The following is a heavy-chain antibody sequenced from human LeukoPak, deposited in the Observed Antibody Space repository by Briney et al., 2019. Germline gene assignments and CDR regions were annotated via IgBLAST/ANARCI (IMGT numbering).Heavy chain of an antibody. Sequence: ASVKVSCKAPGYTFTDYYIYWVRQAPGQGLEWMGWINPKSGGTNYAQKFQGRVTMTRDTSISTAYMELSRLSSDDTAVYYCARLAVGNDAWGQGTLVTVSS. CDR3: ARLAVGNDA. J-gene: IGHJ4*02. CDR1: GYTFTDYY. CDR2: INPKSGGT. V-gene: IGHV1-2*02. D-gene: IGHD6-19*01.